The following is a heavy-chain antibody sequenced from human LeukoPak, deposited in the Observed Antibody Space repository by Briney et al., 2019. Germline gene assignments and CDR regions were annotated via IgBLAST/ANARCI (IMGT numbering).Heavy chain of an antibody. D-gene: IGHD6-6*01. CDR2: IIPIFGTA. V-gene: IGHV1-69*05. Sequence: GASVKVSCKASGGTFSSYAISWVRQAPGQGLEWMGGIIPIFGTANYAQKFQGRVTITTDESTSTAYMELSSLRSEDTAVYYCAVRDGLSSSSPLNFDYWGQGTLVTVSS. J-gene: IGHJ4*02. CDR3: AVRDGLSSSSPLNFDY. CDR1: GGTFSSYA.